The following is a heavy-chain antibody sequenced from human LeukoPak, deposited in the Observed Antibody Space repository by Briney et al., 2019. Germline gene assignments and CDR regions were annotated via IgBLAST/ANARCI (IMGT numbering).Heavy chain of an antibody. CDR3: ARDTYQARPEGDDAFDI. J-gene: IGHJ3*02. V-gene: IGHV4-31*03. D-gene: IGHD1-14*01. Sequence: SETLSLTCTVSGGSISSGGYYWSWIRQHPGKGLEWIGYIYYSGSTYYSPSLKSRVTISVDTSKNQFSLKLSSVTAADTAVYYCARDTYQARPEGDDAFDIWGQGTMVTVSS. CDR2: IYYSGST. CDR1: GGSISSGGYY.